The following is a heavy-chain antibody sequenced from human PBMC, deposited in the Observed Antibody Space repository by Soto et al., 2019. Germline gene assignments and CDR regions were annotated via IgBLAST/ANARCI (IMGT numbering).Heavy chain of an antibody. CDR2: IIPIFGTA. J-gene: IGHJ6*02. Sequence: QVQLVQSGAEGKKLGSSVRVPCKASGATFSSYAISWVRQAPGQGLEWMGGIIPIFGTANYAQKFQGRVTITADESTSTAYMELSSLRSEDTAVYYCARVPTVTYYGMDVWGQGTTVTVSS. CDR3: ARVPTVTYYGMDV. D-gene: IGHD4-17*01. V-gene: IGHV1-69*01. CDR1: GATFSSYA.